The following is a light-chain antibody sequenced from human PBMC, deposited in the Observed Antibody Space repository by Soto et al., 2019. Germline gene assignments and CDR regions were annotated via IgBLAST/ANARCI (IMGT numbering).Light chain of an antibody. J-gene: IGLJ1*01. Sequence: QSVLTQPASVSGSPGQSINISCTGTSSDVGGYNYVSWYQHHPGEAPKLIIYDVSNRPSVVSNPFSGSKSGNTASLTISGLQPEDEADYYCSSYTTSNTRQIVFGTGTKVTVL. V-gene: IGLV2-14*03. CDR1: SSDVGGYNY. CDR2: DVS. CDR3: SSYTTSNTRQIV.